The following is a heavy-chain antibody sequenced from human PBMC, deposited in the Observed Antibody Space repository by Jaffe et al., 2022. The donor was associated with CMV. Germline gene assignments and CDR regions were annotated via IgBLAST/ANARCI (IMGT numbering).Heavy chain of an antibody. Sequence: QLQLQESGPGLVKPSETLSLTCTVSGGSISSSSYYWGWIRQPPGKGLEWIGSIYYSGSTYYNPSLKSRVTISVDTSKNQFSLKLSSVTAADTAVYYCARHIGGVASSGWYIGHWFDPWGQGTLVTVSS. CDR3: ARHIGGVASSGWYIGHWFDP. CDR1: GGSISSSSYY. V-gene: IGHV4-39*01. J-gene: IGHJ5*02. D-gene: IGHD6-19*01. CDR2: IYYSGST.